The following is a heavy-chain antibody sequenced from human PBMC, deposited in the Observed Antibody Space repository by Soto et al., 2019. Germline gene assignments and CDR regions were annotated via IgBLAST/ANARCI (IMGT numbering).Heavy chain of an antibody. J-gene: IGHJ3*02. D-gene: IGHD3-16*01. V-gene: IGHV2-5*02. CDR2: IYWDDDR. CDR3: AQSMVTWGGVSALDAFDI. Sequence: QITLKESGPTLVNPTQTLTLTCSFSGISLSTSRVGVAWIRQPPGKPLERLAIIYWDDDRRYSPSLKSRLAVTKDTSKSQVVLTMTILDAGDTAKYYCAQSMVTWGGVSALDAFDIWGQGTMVTVSS. CDR1: GISLSTSRVG.